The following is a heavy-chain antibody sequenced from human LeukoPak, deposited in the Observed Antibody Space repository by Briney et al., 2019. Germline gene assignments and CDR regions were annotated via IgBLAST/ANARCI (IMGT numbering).Heavy chain of an antibody. CDR3: ARGPTVTLGSYYYYYMDV. J-gene: IGHJ6*03. CDR2: ISSSDSTI. D-gene: IGHD4-17*01. CDR1: GFTFSSYE. Sequence: GGSLRLSCAASGFTFSSYEMHWVRQAPRKGLEWVSYISSSDSTIYYADSVKGRFTISRDNAKNSLYLQMNSLRAEDTAVYYCARGPTVTLGSYYYYYMDVWGKGTTVTISS. V-gene: IGHV3-48*03.